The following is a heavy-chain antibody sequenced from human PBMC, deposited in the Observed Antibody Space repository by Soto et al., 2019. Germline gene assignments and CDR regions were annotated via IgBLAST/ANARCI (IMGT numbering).Heavy chain of an antibody. J-gene: IGHJ6*02. CDR2: ISAYNGNT. CDR3: ARDQARLRFLEDYYYGMDV. V-gene: IGHV1-18*04. Sequence: ASVKVSCKASGYTFTSYGISWVRQAPGQGLEWMGWISAYNGNTNYAQKLQGRVTMTTDTSTSTAYMELRSLRSDDTAVYYCARDQARLRFLEDYYYGMDVWGQGTTLTV. CDR1: GYTFTSYG. D-gene: IGHD3-3*01.